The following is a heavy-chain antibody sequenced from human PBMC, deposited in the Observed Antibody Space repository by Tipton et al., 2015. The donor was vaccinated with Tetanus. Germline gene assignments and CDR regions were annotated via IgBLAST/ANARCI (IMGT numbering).Heavy chain of an antibody. V-gene: IGHV3-7*03. Sequence: QLVQSGGGLVQPGGSLRLSCAASGFTFSSYWMSWVRQAPGKGLEWVASIKQDGRERYYVDSVKGRFTISRDNAKNSLFLQMTSLRAEDTAMYYCARDPHTIRTGNHRGFDYWGQGTKVTVSS. D-gene: IGHD3-10*01. CDR3: ARDPHTIRTGNHRGFDY. J-gene: IGHJ4*02. CDR2: IKQDGRER. CDR1: GFTFSSYW.